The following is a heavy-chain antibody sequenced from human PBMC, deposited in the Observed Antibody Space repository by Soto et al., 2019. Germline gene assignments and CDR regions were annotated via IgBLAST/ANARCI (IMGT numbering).Heavy chain of an antibody. Sequence: ASVKVSCKASGYTFTSYGISWVRQAPGQGLEWMGWISAYNGNTNYAQKLQGRVTMTTDTSTSTAYMELRSLRSDDTAVYYCARKVTYYDFWGGPGGDWFDPWGQGTLVTVSS. CDR2: ISAYNGNT. D-gene: IGHD3-3*01. V-gene: IGHV1-18*04. CDR3: ARKVTYYDFWGGPGGDWFDP. CDR1: GYTFTSYG. J-gene: IGHJ5*02.